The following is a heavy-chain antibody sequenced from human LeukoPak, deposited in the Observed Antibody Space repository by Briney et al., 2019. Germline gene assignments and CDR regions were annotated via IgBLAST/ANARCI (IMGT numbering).Heavy chain of an antibody. V-gene: IGHV3-30*18. D-gene: IGHD3-22*01. Sequence: GGSLRLSCAASGFTFSSYGMHWVRQAPGKGLEWVAVISYDGSNKYYADSVKGRFTISRDNSKNTLYLQMNSLRAEDTAVYYCAKPPITYYYDSPSFDPWGQGTLVTVSS. CDR3: AKPPITYYYDSPSFDP. CDR1: GFTFSSYG. J-gene: IGHJ5*02. CDR2: ISYDGSNK.